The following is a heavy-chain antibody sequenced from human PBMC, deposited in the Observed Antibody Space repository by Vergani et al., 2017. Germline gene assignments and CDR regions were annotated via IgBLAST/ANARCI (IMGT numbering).Heavy chain of an antibody. CDR1: GYTFTAYY. CDR2: INPNSGGT. J-gene: IGHJ6*03. D-gene: IGHD3-10*01. CDR3: ARQAYGAGSYYYYMDV. Sequence: QVQLVQSGAEVKKPGASMKVSCKASGYTFTAYYIYWVRQAPGQGLEWMGWINPNSGGTNYAQKFQGWVTMARDTSISTAYMGLSRLRSDDTAVYYCARQAYGAGSYYYYMDVWGKGTTVTVSS. V-gene: IGHV1-2*04.